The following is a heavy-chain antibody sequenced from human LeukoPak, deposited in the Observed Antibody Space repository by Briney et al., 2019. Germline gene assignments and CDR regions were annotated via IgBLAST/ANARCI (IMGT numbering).Heavy chain of an antibody. J-gene: IGHJ4*02. V-gene: IGHV3-33*01. CDR3: AREPLSYCDFCSGFTNRGAYFRY. CDR1: GFTFSSYG. CDR2: IRNDGSNK. D-gene: IGHD3-3*01. Sequence: PGRSLRLSCAASGFTFSSYGMEWGRQAPGKGLEWVAAIRNDGSNKYYADSAKGRFTISRDNSKNTLSLQINSLTAEHTAVYYCAREPLSYCDFCSGFTNRGAYFRYWGQGTLVTVSS.